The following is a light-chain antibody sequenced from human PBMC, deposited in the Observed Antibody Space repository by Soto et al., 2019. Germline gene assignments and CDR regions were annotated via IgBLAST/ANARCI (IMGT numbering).Light chain of an antibody. CDR2: DVN. Sequence: QSVQTQPRSVSGSPGQSVTISCTGTSSDVGGYVYVSWYQHHPGKAPKLMIYDVNERPSGVPDRFSGSKFDNTASLTISGLQAEDEADYYCCSYAGRFTYVFGTGTKVTVL. CDR3: CSYAGRFTYV. J-gene: IGLJ1*01. V-gene: IGLV2-11*01. CDR1: SSDVGGYVY.